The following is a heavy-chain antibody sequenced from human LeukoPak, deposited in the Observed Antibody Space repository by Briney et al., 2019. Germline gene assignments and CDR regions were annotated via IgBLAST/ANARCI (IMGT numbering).Heavy chain of an antibody. V-gene: IGHV3-48*03. CDR2: ISSSGSTI. CDR1: GFTISDSE. D-gene: IGHD5-24*01. CDR3: AREDRMAYMDV. Sequence: PGGSLRLSCVASGFTISDSEMFSDSEISWIRQAPGKGLEWVSYISSSGSTIYYADSVKGRFTISRDNAKNSLYLQMNSLRAEDTTVYYCAREDRMAYMDVWGKGTTVTISS. J-gene: IGHJ6*03.